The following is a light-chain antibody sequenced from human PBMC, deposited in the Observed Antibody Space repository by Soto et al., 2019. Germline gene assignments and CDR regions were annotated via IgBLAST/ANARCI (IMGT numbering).Light chain of an antibody. CDR1: SSDLGGYNY. Sequence: QSVLTQPPSASGSPGQSVTLSCTGTSSDLGGYNYVSWYQQYPGKAPKLMIYEVSKRPSGVPDRFSGSKSGNTASLTVSGLQAEDEADYYCSSYAGSNNPYVFGTGTKVTVL. V-gene: IGLV2-8*01. J-gene: IGLJ1*01. CDR2: EVS. CDR3: SSYAGSNNPYV.